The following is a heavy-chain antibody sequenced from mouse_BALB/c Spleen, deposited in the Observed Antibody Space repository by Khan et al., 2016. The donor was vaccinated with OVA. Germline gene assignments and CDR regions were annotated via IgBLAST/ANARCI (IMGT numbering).Heavy chain of an antibody. V-gene: IGHV3-8*02. Sequence: EVQLQESGPSLVKPSQTLSLTCSVTGDSITSGYWSWIRKFPGNKLEYMGYMIFSGNTYYNPSLKSRISITRHTSKNQYYLQLNSVTTEYTATYYCARSTYRYAFAYWGQGTLVTVSA. D-gene: IGHD2-14*01. J-gene: IGHJ3*01. CDR2: MIFSGNT. CDR3: ARSTYRYAFAY. CDR1: GDSITSGY.